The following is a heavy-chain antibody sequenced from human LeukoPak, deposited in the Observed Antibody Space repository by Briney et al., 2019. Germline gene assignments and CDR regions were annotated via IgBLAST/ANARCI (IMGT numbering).Heavy chain of an antibody. CDR3: ARDIAAAGTYYYYMDV. Sequence: SETLSLTCTVSGGSISSYYWSWIWQPAGKGLERIGRIYTSGSTNYNPSLKSRVTMSVDTSKNQFSLKLSSVTAADTAVYYCARDIAAAGTYYYYMDVWGKGTTVTVSS. J-gene: IGHJ6*03. CDR1: GGSISSYY. D-gene: IGHD6-13*01. CDR2: IYTSGST. V-gene: IGHV4-4*07.